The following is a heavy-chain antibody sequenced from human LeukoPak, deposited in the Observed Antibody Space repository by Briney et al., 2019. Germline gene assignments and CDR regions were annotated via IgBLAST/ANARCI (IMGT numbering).Heavy chain of an antibody. CDR3: AKGLSTSYYSDFDY. V-gene: IGHV3-23*01. Sequence: PGGSLRLSCAASGFSFSSYAMSWVRQAPGKALDWVSAISGSGTTTYYADSVKGRFTISRDNFKKTLYLQMNSLRAEDTAVYYCAKGLSTSYYSDFDYWGQGTLVTVSS. CDR2: ISGSGTTT. J-gene: IGHJ4*02. D-gene: IGHD2-2*01. CDR1: GFSFSSYA.